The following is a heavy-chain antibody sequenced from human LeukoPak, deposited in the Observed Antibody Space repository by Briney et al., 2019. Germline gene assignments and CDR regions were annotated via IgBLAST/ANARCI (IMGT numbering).Heavy chain of an antibody. CDR2: IIPILGIA. J-gene: IGHJ5*02. Sequence: SVKVSCKASGGTFSSYTISWVRQAPGQGLEWMVRIIPILGIANYAQKFQGRVTITADKSTSTAYMELSSLRSEDTAVYYCARASPTEGIVVVPAAINNWFDPWGQGTLVTVSS. V-gene: IGHV1-69*02. D-gene: IGHD2-2*01. CDR1: GGTFSSYT. CDR3: ARASPTEGIVVVPAAINNWFDP.